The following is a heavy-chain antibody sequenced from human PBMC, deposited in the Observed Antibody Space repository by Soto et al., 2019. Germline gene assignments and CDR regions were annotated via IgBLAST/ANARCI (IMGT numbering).Heavy chain of an antibody. D-gene: IGHD2-8*01. J-gene: IGHJ3*02. V-gene: IGHV3-11*01. CDR2: ISNGGATV. CDR3: ARGFLGVGDAFDI. Sequence: QVQLVESGGGLVKPGGSLRLSCAAAGFTFSDYYMVLVRQAPGKGLEWISYISNGGATVYYADSVKGRFTISRDNGKNSMFLQMNSLTADDTAVYYCARGFLGVGDAFDIWGRCTTVTVSS. CDR1: GFTFSDYY.